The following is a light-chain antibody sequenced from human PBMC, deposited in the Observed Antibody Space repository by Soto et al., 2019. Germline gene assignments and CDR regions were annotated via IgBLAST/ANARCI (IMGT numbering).Light chain of an antibody. Sequence: EIVLTQSPATLSLSPGERATLSCRASQSVSSYLAWYQQKPGQAPRLPIYDASNRATGIPARFSGSGSGTDFTLTINSLEPEDFAVYYCQQRSNWPSITFGQGTRLEIK. CDR3: QQRSNWPSIT. J-gene: IGKJ5*01. CDR1: QSVSSY. CDR2: DAS. V-gene: IGKV3-11*01.